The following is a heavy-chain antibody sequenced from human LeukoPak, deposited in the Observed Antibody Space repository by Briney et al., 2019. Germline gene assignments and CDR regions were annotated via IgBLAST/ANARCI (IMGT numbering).Heavy chain of an antibody. V-gene: IGHV3-48*02. CDR3: AREPTGASDAFDI. J-gene: IGHJ3*02. CDR2: INSRSSSI. Sequence: GGSLRLSCAASGFTFSSYSMNWVRQAPGEGLEWVSYINSRSSSIDYADSVKGRFTISRDNAKKSLNLQMNSLRDEDTAVYYCAREPTGASDAFDIWGQGTMVTVSS. D-gene: IGHD1-14*01. CDR1: GFTFSSYS.